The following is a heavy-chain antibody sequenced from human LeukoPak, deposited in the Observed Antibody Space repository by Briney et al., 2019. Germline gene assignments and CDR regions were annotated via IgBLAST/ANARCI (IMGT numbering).Heavy chain of an antibody. CDR1: GYSISSDYY. V-gene: IGHV4-38-2*02. D-gene: IGHD3-10*01. J-gene: IGHJ4*02. CDR3: ARDVSITLIRGVTFDH. Sequence: PSETLSLTCTVSGYSISSDYYWGWIRQPSGKGLEWIGNIYQTGSTYYNPSLTSRVTISIDTSRNQFSLKLSSVTAADTAVYYCARDVSITLIRGVTFDHWGQGILVTASS. CDR2: IYQTGST.